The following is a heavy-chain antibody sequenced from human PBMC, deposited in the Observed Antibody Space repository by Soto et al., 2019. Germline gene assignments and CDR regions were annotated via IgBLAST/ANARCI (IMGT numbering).Heavy chain of an antibody. J-gene: IGHJ5*02. CDR1: SYTFFTYG. CDR2: ISTYNGNT. V-gene: IGHV1-18*01. D-gene: IGHD6-6*01. CDR3: ARKSSSSSWFDP. Sequence: GASVKVSCKASSYTFFTYGITWVRQAPGQGLEWMGWISTYNGNTNYAENLQGRVTMTTDTSTRTAYMELRSLRSDDTAVYYCARKSSSSSWFDPWGQGTLVTVSS.